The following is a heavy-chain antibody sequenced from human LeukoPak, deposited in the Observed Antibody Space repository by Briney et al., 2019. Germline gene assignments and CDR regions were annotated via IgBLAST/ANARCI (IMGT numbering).Heavy chain of an antibody. CDR1: GGSISSYY. Sequence: SETLSLTCTVSGGSISSYYWSWIRQPAGKGLEWIGRIYTSGSTNYNPSLKSRVTMSVDTSKNQFSLKLSSVTAADPAVCYCARDSRYSSSWYRRYYYYMDVWGKGPRSPSP. J-gene: IGHJ6*03. D-gene: IGHD6-13*01. CDR2: IYTSGST. CDR3: ARDSRYSSSWYRRYYYYMDV. V-gene: IGHV4-4*07.